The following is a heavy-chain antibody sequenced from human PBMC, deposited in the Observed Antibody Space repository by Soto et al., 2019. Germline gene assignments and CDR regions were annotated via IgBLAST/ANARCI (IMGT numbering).Heavy chain of an antibody. CDR1: GFTFSSYA. CDR3: AKCSPRYSSGLKAYYFDY. J-gene: IGHJ4*02. CDR2: ISGSGGST. D-gene: IGHD6-19*01. V-gene: IGHV3-23*01. Sequence: EVQLLESGGGLVQPGGSLRLSCAASGFTFSSYAMSWVRQAPGKGLEWVSTISGSGGSTYYADSVKGRFTISRDNSKNTLYLQVNSLRAEVTAVYYCAKCSPRYSSGLKAYYFDYWGQGTLVTVSS.